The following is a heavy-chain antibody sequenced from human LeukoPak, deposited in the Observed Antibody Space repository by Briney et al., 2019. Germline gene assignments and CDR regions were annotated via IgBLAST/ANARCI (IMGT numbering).Heavy chain of an antibody. D-gene: IGHD1-14*01. CDR3: ARGRYGTISRGWFDP. CDR2: ISYRGST. V-gene: IGHV4-39*07. Sequence: SETLSLTCTVSGDSIRSSSYYWGWIRQPPGKGLEWIGSISYRGSTFYNPSLKSRVTISLDTSKNQFSLKLRSVTAADTAVYYCARGRYGTISRGWFDPWGQGTLVTVSS. CDR1: GDSIRSSSYY. J-gene: IGHJ5*02.